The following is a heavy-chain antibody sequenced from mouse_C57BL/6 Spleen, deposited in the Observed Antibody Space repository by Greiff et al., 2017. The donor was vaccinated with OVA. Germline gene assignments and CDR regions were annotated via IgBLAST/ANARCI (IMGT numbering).Heavy chain of an antibody. Sequence: DVQLVESGGGLVKPGGSLKLSCAASGFTFSSYAMSWVRQTPEKRLEWVATISDGGSYTYYPDNVKGRFTISRDNAKNNLYLQMSHLKSEDTAMYYCARDRNYGNRYYCDYWGQGTTLTVSS. V-gene: IGHV5-4*01. CDR1: GFTFSSYA. D-gene: IGHD2-1*01. J-gene: IGHJ2*01. CDR2: ISDGGSYT. CDR3: ARDRNYGNRYYCDY.